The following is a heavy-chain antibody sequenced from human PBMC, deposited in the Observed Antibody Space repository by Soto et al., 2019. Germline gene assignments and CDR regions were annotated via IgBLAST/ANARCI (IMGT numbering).Heavy chain of an antibody. CDR3: ARHTNWNAAFDAFEI. Sequence: QLQLQESGPGLVKPSETLSLTCTVSGDSISRSSYYWGWIRQPPGMGLEWIGSIYYSGSSYYSPSLKSRFTIPVDTSKNQISLKLPSVTAADTAVYYCARHTNWNAAFDAFEIWGQGTMVTVSA. CDR2: IYYSGSS. D-gene: IGHD1-1*01. V-gene: IGHV4-39*01. J-gene: IGHJ3*02. CDR1: GDSISRSSYY.